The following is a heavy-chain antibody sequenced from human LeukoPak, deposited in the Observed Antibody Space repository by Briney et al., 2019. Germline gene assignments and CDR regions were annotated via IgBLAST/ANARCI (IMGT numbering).Heavy chain of an antibody. CDR3: ARDQDIVVVPATNGFDY. CDR2: IPYDGSNK. CDR1: GFTFSSYA. V-gene: IGHV3-30-3*01. Sequence: SGRSLRLSRAASGFTFSSYAMHWVRQAPGKGLEWVAVIPYDGSNKYYADSVKGRFTISRDNSKNTLYLQMNSLRAEDTAVYYCARDQDIVVVPATNGFDYWGQGTLVTVSS. J-gene: IGHJ4*02. D-gene: IGHD2-2*01.